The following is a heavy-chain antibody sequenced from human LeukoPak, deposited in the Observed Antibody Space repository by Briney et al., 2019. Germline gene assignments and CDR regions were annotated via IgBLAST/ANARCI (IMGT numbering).Heavy chain of an antibody. V-gene: IGHV3-7*01. CDR3: ARARYSYGYWAYFDY. Sequence: GGCLRLSCAASGFTFSSYWMSWVRQAPGKGLEWVANINQDGSEKYYVDSVKGRFTISRDNAKNSLYLQMNSLRAEDTAVYYCARARYSYGYWAYFDYWGQGTLVTVSS. D-gene: IGHD5-18*01. J-gene: IGHJ4*02. CDR1: GFTFSSYW. CDR2: INQDGSEK.